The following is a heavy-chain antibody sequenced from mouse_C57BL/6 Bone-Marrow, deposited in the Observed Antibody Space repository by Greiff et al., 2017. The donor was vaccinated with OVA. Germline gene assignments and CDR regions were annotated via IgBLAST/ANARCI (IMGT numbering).Heavy chain of an antibody. V-gene: IGHV1-81*01. CDR3: ARPYGSSSAWFAY. CDR2: IYPRSGNT. CDR1: GYTFTSYG. Sequence: VQLQQSGAELARPGASVKLSCKASGYTFTSYGISWVKQRTGQGLEWIGEIYPRSGNTYYNEKFKGKATLTADKSSSTAYMELRSLTSEDSAVYFCARPYGSSSAWFAYWGQGTLVTVSA. J-gene: IGHJ3*01. D-gene: IGHD1-1*01.